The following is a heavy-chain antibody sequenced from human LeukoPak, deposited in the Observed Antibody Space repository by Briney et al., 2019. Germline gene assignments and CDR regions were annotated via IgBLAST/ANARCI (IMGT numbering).Heavy chain of an antibody. CDR1: GGTFSSYA. CDR2: IIPILGIA. D-gene: IGHD6-19*01. CDR3: ARLGADYYYYGMDV. J-gene: IGHJ6*02. Sequence: GASVKVSCKASGGTFSSYAISWVRQAPGQGLEWMGRIIPILGIANYAQKFQGRVTMTRNTSISTAYMELSSLRSEDTAVYYCARLGADYYYYGMDVWGQGTTVTVSS. V-gene: IGHV1-69*04.